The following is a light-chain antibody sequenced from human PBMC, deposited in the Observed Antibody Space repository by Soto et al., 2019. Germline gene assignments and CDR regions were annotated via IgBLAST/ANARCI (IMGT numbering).Light chain of an antibody. Sequence: QTVVTQESSLTVSPGGTVTLTCASNTGAVTSGYHPNWLQQKAGQAPRALLYSTSYKYSWTPARFSGSLLGGKAALTLSGAQPEDEADYYCLVYYGTSWVFGGGTQLTVL. J-gene: IGLJ7*01. CDR3: LVYYGTSWV. V-gene: IGLV7-43*01. CDR1: TGAVTSGYH. CDR2: STS.